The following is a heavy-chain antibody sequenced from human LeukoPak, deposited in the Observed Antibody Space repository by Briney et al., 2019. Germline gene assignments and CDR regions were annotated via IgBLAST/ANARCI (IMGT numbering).Heavy chain of an antibody. Sequence: GGSLRLSCAASGFTFSSYSMNWVRQAPGKGLEWVSSISSSSSYIYYADSVKGRFTISRDNAKNSLYLQMSSLRAEDTAVYYCARARITIFGVVDAFDIWGQGTMVTVSS. J-gene: IGHJ3*02. CDR1: GFTFSSYS. CDR3: ARARITIFGVVDAFDI. CDR2: ISSSSSYI. D-gene: IGHD3-3*01. V-gene: IGHV3-21*01.